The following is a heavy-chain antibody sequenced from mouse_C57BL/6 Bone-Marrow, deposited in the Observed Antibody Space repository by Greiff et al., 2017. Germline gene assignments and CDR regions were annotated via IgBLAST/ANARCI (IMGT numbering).Heavy chain of an antibody. Sequence: EVKLMESGGGLVKPGGSLKLSCAASGFTFSDYGMHWVRQAPEKGLEWVAYISSGSSTIYYADTVKGRFTISRANDKNILYLQMSSLRSEDTALYYCSRQVTTVLATKYFDVWGTGTTVTVSS. CDR2: ISSGSSTI. V-gene: IGHV5-17*03. CDR1: GFTFSDYG. D-gene: IGHD1-1*01. J-gene: IGHJ1*03. CDR3: SRQVTTVLATKYFDV.